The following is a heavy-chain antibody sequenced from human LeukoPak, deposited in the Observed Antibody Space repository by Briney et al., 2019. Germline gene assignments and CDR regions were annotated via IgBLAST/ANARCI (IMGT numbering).Heavy chain of an antibody. J-gene: IGHJ2*01. V-gene: IGHV3-48*03. CDR2: ISSSGSTI. CDR3: ASSYWYFDL. CDR1: GFTFSSYE. Sequence: SGGSLRLSCAASGFTFSSYEMNWVRQAPGKGLEWVSYISSSGSTIYYADSVKGRFTISRDNAKNSLYLQMNSLRAEDTAVYYCASSYWYFDLWGRGTLSLSPQ.